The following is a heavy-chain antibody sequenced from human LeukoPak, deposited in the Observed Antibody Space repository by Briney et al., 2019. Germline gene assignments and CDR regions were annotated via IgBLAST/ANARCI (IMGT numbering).Heavy chain of an antibody. D-gene: IGHD5-12*01. CDR1: GFTFSDYY. J-gene: IGHJ4*02. CDR2: ITSSGADI. V-gene: IGHV3-11*01. Sequence: KPGGSLRLSCAASGFTFSDYYMSCIRQAPGKGLEWGAYITSSGADIYYADSVKGRFTISRDNAKNALFLRMNSLRVEDTATYYCASDIVATSGDFWGQGTLVSVSS. CDR3: ASDIVATSGDF.